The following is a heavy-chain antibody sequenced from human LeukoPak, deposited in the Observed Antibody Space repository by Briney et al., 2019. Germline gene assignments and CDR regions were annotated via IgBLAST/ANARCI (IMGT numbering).Heavy chain of an antibody. CDR2: IIPIFGTA. CDR1: GGTFSSYA. D-gene: IGHD5-12*01. Sequence: ASVKVSCKASGGTFSSYAISWVRQAPGQGLEWMGGIIPIFGTANYAQKFQGRVTITTDESTSTAYMELSSLRSEYTAVYHCALVATIVGKLLGGFDYWGQGTLVTVSS. V-gene: IGHV1-69*05. CDR3: ALVATIVGKLLGGFDY. J-gene: IGHJ4*02.